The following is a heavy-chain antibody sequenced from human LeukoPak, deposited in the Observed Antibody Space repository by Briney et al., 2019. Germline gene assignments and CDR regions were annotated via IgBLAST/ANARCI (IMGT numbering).Heavy chain of an antibody. D-gene: IGHD6-13*01. CDR1: GFTFSSYG. Sequence: GRSLRLSCAASGFTFSSYGMHWVRQAPGKGLEWVAVISYDGSNKYYADSVKGRFTTSRDNSKNTLYLQMNSLRAEDTAVYYCAKARIAAAGYFDYWGQGTLVTVSS. CDR3: AKARIAAAGYFDY. J-gene: IGHJ4*02. V-gene: IGHV3-30*18. CDR2: ISYDGSNK.